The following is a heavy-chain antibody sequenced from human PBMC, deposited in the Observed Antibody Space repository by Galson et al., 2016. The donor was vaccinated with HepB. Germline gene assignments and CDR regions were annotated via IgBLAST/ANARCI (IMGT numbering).Heavy chain of an antibody. Sequence: TLSLTCAVYGGSFSDYYWSWIRQSPGKGLEWIGEINHSENTNYTPSLKSRVTISIDTSKNQFSLKLSSVTAADTAVYFCARARYGDFYNDAFDLWGQGTMVTVSS. V-gene: IGHV4-34*09. CDR2: INHSENT. CDR1: GGSFSDYY. J-gene: IGHJ3*01. CDR3: ARARYGDFYNDAFDL. D-gene: IGHD4-17*01.